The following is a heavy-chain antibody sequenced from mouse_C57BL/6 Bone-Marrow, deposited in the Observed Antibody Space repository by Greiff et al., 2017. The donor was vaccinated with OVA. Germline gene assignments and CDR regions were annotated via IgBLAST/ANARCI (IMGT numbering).Heavy chain of an antibody. D-gene: IGHD1-1*01. CDR2: IDPETGGT. CDR1: GYTFTDYE. V-gene: IGHV1-15*01. CDR3: TRWNRGSSDY. J-gene: IGHJ2*01. Sequence: QVQLQQSGAELVRPGASVTLSCKASGYTFTDYEMHWVKQTPVHGLEWIGAIDPETGGTAYNQKFKGKAILTADKSSSTAYMELRSLTSEDSAVYYCTRWNRGSSDYWGQGTTLTVSS.